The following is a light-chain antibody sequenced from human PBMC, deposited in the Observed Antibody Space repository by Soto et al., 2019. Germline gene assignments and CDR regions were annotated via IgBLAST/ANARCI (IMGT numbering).Light chain of an antibody. CDR3: QQRSNWLT. Sequence: EIVLTQSPATLSLSPGERATLSCRVSQSVSSYLAWYQQKPGQAPRLLIYDASNRATGIPARFSGSGSGTVFTLTISSLEPEDFAVYYCQQRSNWLTFGGGTKVEIK. CDR2: DAS. CDR1: QSVSSY. V-gene: IGKV3-11*01. J-gene: IGKJ4*01.